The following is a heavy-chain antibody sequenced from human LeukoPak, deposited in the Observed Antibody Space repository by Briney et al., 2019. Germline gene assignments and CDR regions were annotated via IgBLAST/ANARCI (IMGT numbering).Heavy chain of an antibody. D-gene: IGHD3-9*01. Sequence: GGSLRLSCAASGFTFSSYSMNWVRQAPGKGLEYVSAISSNGGSTYYANSVKGRFTISRDNSKNTLYLQMNSLRAEDTAVYYCAKSVPDILTGYLNYWGQGTLVTVSS. CDR3: AKSVPDILTGYLNY. V-gene: IGHV3-64*01. CDR2: ISSNGGST. J-gene: IGHJ4*02. CDR1: GFTFSSYS.